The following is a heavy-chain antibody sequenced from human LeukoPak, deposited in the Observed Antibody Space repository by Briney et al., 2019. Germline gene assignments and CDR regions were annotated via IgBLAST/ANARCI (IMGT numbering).Heavy chain of an antibody. CDR1: GGSISSSSYY. CDR3: ATTPITMIPTQSGH. Sequence: SETLSLTCTVSGGSISSSSYYWGWIRQPPGKGLEWIGSIYYSGSTYYNPSLKSRVTISVDTSKNQFSLKLSSVTAADTAVYYCATTPITMIPTQSGHWGQGTLVTVSS. J-gene: IGHJ4*02. CDR2: IYYSGST. D-gene: IGHD3-22*01. V-gene: IGHV4-39*07.